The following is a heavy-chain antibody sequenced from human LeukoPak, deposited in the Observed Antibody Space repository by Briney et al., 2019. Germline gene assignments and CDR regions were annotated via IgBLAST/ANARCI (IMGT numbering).Heavy chain of an antibody. CDR1: GFTFSSYG. CDR3: AKEGGCSGGTCYLGY. J-gene: IGHJ4*02. D-gene: IGHD2-15*01. CDR2: IWYDGSNK. Sequence: GGSLRLSCAASGFTFSSYGMNWVRQAPGKGLEWVAVIWYDGSNKYYADSVKGRFTISRDNSKNTLYLQMNTLRAEDTAVYYCAKEGGCSGGTCYLGYWGQGTLVTVSS. V-gene: IGHV3-33*06.